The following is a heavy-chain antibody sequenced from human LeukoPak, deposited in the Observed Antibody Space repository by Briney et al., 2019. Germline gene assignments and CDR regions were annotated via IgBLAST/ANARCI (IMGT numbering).Heavy chain of an antibody. CDR2: IWYDGSNK. CDR1: GFTFSTSG. V-gene: IGHV3-33*01. D-gene: IGHD3-22*01. CDR3: ARARGVSTGYRPIDY. Sequence: GGSLRLSCAASGFTFSTSGMHWVRQAPGKGLEWVAVIWYDGSNKHYAESVKGRFSISRDNSKSTLYLQMNSLRAEDTTVYYCARARGVSTGYRPIDYWGQGTLVTVSS. J-gene: IGHJ4*02.